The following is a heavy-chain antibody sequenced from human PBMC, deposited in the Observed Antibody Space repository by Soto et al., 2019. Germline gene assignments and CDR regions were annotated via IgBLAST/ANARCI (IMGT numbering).Heavy chain of an antibody. J-gene: IGHJ4*02. CDR2: INPTAGDA. CDR3: ARDRASAIPLSYSFDY. CDR1: EDTFTIPY. V-gene: IGHV1-46*03. Sequence: GASVKVSWEASEDTFTIPYIHWVRQAPGQRLEWMGIINPTAGDASYAQKFQGRVTMTGDTSTRTVYMELTSLTSDDTAVYYCARDRASAIPLSYSFDYSGQGPQVTVSS. D-gene: IGHD2-2*02.